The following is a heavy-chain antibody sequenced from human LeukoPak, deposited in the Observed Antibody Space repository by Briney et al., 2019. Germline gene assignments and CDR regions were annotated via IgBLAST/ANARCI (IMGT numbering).Heavy chain of an antibody. CDR3: AKDCYYYDSSGYENAFDI. CDR2: ISGSGGST. CDR1: GFTFSSYG. V-gene: IGHV3-23*01. J-gene: IGHJ3*02. Sequence: PGGSLRLSCAASGFTFSSYGMSWVRQAPGKGLEWVSAISGSGGSTYYADSVKGRFTISRDNSKNTLYLQMNSLRAEDTAVYYCAKDCYYYDSSGYENAFDIWGQGTMVTVSS. D-gene: IGHD3-22*01.